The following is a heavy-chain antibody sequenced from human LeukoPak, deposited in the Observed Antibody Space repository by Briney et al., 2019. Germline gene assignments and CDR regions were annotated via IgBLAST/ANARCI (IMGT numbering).Heavy chain of an antibody. Sequence: GGSLRLSCAASGFTFSSYSMNWVRQAPGKGPEWVSSISSSSSYIYYADSVKGRFTISRDNAKNSLYLQMNSLRAEDTAVYYCARAIAAAGTSHYYYMDVWGKGTTVTVSS. V-gene: IGHV3-21*01. J-gene: IGHJ6*03. CDR2: ISSSSSYI. D-gene: IGHD6-13*01. CDR3: ARAIAAAGTSHYYYMDV. CDR1: GFTFSSYS.